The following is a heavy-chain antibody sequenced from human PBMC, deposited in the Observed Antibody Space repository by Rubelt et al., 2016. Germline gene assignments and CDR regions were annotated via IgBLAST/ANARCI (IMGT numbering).Heavy chain of an antibody. CDR2: FYYSGST. J-gene: IGHJ3*02. CDR3: ARRRRAFDI. V-gene: IGHV4-39*01. CDR1: GGSISSSSYY. Sequence: QLQLQESGPGLVKPSETLSLTCTVSGGSISSSSYYWGWIRQPPGKGLEWIGSFYYSGSTYYNPSLKGLGTMAVDTSKDQFSQKRSAVTAADTAVYDCARRRRAFDIWGQGTMVTVSS.